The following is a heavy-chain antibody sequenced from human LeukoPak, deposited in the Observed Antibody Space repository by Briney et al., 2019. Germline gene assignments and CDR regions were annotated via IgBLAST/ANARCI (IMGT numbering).Heavy chain of an antibody. V-gene: IGHV3-7*01. D-gene: IGHD6-19*01. CDR3: ARDRFGIAVDY. J-gene: IGHJ4*02. CDR1: GFSFSNYW. Sequence: GGSLRLSCAASGFSFSNYWMSWVRQAPGKGLEWVANIKEDGSAKYYVESVKGRFTISRDNAKKSLYLQMNSLRAEDTAVYYCARDRFGIAVDYWGQGTLVTVSS. CDR2: IKEDGSAK.